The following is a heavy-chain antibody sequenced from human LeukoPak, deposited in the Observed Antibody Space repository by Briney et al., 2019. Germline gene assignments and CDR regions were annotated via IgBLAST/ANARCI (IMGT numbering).Heavy chain of an antibody. CDR3: ARVWAFYDFWSGPNPTNYYYYMDV. D-gene: IGHD3-3*01. Sequence: PSETLSLTCGVYGGSFSVYYWSWIRQPPGKGLEWLGEINHSGSTNYNPSLKSRVTISLDTSKNQFSLKLSTVTAADTAVYYCARVWAFYDFWSGPNPTNYYYYMDVWGKGTPVTVSS. CDR2: INHSGST. J-gene: IGHJ6*03. V-gene: IGHV4-34*01. CDR1: GGSFSVYY.